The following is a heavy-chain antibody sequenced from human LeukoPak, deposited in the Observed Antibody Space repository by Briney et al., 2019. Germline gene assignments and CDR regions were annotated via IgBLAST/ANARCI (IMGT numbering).Heavy chain of an antibody. CDR2: IYHSGST. D-gene: IGHD2-15*01. Sequence: SETLSLTCTVSGYSISSGYYWGWIRQPPGKGLEWIGSIYHSGSTYYNPSLKSRVTISVDTSKNQFSLKLSSVTAADTAVYYCARGADPLVAATPNWFDPWGQGTLVTVSS. CDR3: ARGADPLVAATPNWFDP. V-gene: IGHV4-38-2*02. CDR1: GYSISSGYY. J-gene: IGHJ5*02.